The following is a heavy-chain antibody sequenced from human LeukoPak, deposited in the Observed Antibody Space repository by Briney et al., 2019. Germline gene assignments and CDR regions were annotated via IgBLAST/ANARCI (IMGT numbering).Heavy chain of an antibody. D-gene: IGHD3-9*01. CDR2: IYHSGST. CDR3: ARDQDYDILTGPLQDDAFDI. V-gene: IGHV4-38-2*02. CDR1: GYSISSGYY. J-gene: IGHJ3*02. Sequence: SETLSLTCTVSGYSISSGYYWGWIRQPPGKGLEWIGSIYHSGSTYYNPSLKSRVTISVDTSKNQFSLKLSSVTAADTAVYYCARDQDYDILTGPLQDDAFDIWGQGTMVTVSS.